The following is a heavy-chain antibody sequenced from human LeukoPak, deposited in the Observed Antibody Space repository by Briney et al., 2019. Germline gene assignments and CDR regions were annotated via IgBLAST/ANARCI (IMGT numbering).Heavy chain of an antibody. CDR2: IYYSGST. CDR1: GGSISSSSYY. D-gene: IGHD6-13*01. J-gene: IGHJ3*02. V-gene: IGHV4-31*03. CDR3: ARYLSLAADGAFDI. Sequence: SETLSLTCTVSGGSISSSSYYWGWIRQPPGKGLDWIGHIYYSGSTYYNPSLKSRVTISVDTSENQFSLKLSSVTAADTAVYYCARYLSLAADGAFDIWGQGTLVTVSS.